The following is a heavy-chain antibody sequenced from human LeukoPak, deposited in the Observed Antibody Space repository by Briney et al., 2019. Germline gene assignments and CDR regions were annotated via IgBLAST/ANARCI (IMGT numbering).Heavy chain of an antibody. D-gene: IGHD3-22*01. J-gene: IGHJ3*01. V-gene: IGHV4-59*01. Sequence: SETLSLTCSVSGDPIGDYYWSWIRQPPGKGLDWVGYISNSGSSYYSPSLKSRVTMSLDTSNNRISLRLSSVTAADTAVYYCARQTRYYDSSGYPVLGIFNPWGQGTTVTVSS. CDR3: ARQTRYYDSSGYPVLGIFNP. CDR1: GDPIGDYY. CDR2: ISNSGSS.